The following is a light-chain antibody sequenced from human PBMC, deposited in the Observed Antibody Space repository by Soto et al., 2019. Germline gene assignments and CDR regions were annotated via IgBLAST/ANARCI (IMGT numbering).Light chain of an antibody. CDR1: SSNVGSNY. CDR3: AGWDDSLSGPV. J-gene: IGLJ2*01. Sequence: QSVLTQPPSASGTPGQRVTISCCGSSSNVGSNYVYWYQQLPGTAPKLLIYRNNQRPSGVPDRFSGSKSGTSASLAISGLRSEDEADYYCAGWDDSLSGPVFGGGTKLTVL. V-gene: IGLV1-47*01. CDR2: RNN.